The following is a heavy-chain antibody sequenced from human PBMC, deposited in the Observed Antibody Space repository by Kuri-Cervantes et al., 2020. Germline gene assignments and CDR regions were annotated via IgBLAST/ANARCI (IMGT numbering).Heavy chain of an antibody. Sequence: SLKISCAASGFTFDDYAMHWVRQAPGKGLEWVSGISWNSGSIGYADSVKGRFTISRDNAKNSLYLQMNSLRAEDTALYYCSRYCVGTGCSVWGDSWGQGTLVTVSS. D-gene: IGHD2-2*01. CDR2: ISWNSGSI. J-gene: IGHJ4*02. CDR3: SRYCVGTGCSVWGDS. CDR1: GFTFDDYA. V-gene: IGHV3-9*01.